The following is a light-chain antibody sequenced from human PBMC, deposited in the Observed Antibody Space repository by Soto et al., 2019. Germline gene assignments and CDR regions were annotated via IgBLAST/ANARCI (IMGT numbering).Light chain of an antibody. V-gene: IGKV1-5*03. J-gene: IGKJ1*01. CDR2: KAS. Sequence: DIQMTQSPSTLSASVGDRVTITCRASQNLNNWLAWFQQKPGKAPTLLIYKASGLESGVPSRFSGSGSGTEFTLTISSLQPDDFSTYYCQQYNGYPWTFGQGPKVEI. CDR3: QQYNGYPWT. CDR1: QNLNNW.